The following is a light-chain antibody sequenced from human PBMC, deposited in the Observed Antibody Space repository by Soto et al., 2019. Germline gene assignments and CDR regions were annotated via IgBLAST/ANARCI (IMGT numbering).Light chain of an antibody. Sequence: QSALTQPASVSGSPGQSITISCTGTNSDIGAYDYVSWYQRHPGKAPKLILYDVTNRPSGVSNRFSGSKSGNTASLTISGLQAEDEADYFCSAYATNTAILFGGGTKVTVL. CDR1: NSDIGAYDY. J-gene: IGLJ2*01. CDR3: SAYATNTAIL. CDR2: DVT. V-gene: IGLV2-14*03.